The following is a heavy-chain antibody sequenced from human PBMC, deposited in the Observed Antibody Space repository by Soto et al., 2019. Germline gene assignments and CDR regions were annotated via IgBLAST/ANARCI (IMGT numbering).Heavy chain of an antibody. J-gene: IGHJ4*02. V-gene: IGHV4-30-4*08. Sequence: LSLTCTVTGGSMTSGDQYWTWIRHRPGEGLEWFGYINHRGSLYYNPSLKSRVTISVDTSKNQFSLKLSSVTAADTAVYYCARGTLTSYFDYWGQGTLVTVSS. CDR3: ARGTLTSYFDY. CDR1: GGSMTSGDQY. CDR2: INHRGSL.